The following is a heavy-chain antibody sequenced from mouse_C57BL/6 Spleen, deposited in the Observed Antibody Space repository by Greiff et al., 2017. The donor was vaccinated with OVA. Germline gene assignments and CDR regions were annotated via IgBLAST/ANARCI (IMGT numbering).Heavy chain of an antibody. J-gene: IGHJ3*01. CDR2: ISSGSSTI. Sequence: EVQLVESGGGLVKPGGSLKLSCAASGFTFSDYGMHWVRQAPEKGLEWVAYISSGSSTIYSADTVTGRFTISRDNAKNTLFLQVTSLRSEDTAMYYCARGDYGFAYWGQGTLVTVSA. CDR3: ARGDYGFAY. CDR1: GFTFSDYG. V-gene: IGHV5-17*01. D-gene: IGHD2-4*01.